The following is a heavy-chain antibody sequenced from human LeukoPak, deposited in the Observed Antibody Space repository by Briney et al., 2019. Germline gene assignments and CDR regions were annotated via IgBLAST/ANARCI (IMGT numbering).Heavy chain of an antibody. V-gene: IGHV1-69*13. CDR3: ARDGGMIVVGSGAFDI. D-gene: IGHD3-22*01. Sequence: SVKVSCKASGGTFSSYAISWVRQAPGQGLEWMGGIIPIFGTANYAQKFQGRVTITADESTSTAYMELSSLRSEDTAVYYCARDGGMIVVGSGAFDIWGQGTMVTVSS. CDR2: IIPIFGTA. J-gene: IGHJ3*02. CDR1: GGTFSSYA.